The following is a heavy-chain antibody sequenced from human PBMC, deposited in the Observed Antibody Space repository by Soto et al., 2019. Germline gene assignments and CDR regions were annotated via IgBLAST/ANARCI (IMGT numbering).Heavy chain of an antibody. CDR3: ARASNSYYGMAV. CDR2: ISGGSYTI. CDR1: GFAFSSYG. Sequence: EVQLVESGGGLVQPGGSLRLSCAASGFAFSSYGMHWVRQAPGKGLEWVADISGGSYTIYDADSVKGRFTISRDNARNSLFLQLSSRRDDDTAVYYCARASNSYYGMAVWGQGTRVSVSS. J-gene: IGHJ6*02. V-gene: IGHV3-48*02.